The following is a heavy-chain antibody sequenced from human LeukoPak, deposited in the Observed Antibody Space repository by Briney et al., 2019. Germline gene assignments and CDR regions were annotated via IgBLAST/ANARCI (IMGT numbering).Heavy chain of an antibody. J-gene: IGHJ3*02. D-gene: IGHD6-19*01. V-gene: IGHV4-59*08. CDR1: NGSFSNHF. CDR3: ASGVAVDPDTFDI. CDR2: ISYSGSA. Sequence: SETLSLTCTVSNGSFSNHFWSWIRQPPGKGLEWIGYISYSGSAHYDPFLKSRVTISVDTSKNQFSLKLSSVTAADTAVYYCASGVAVDPDTFDIWGLGTLVTVSS.